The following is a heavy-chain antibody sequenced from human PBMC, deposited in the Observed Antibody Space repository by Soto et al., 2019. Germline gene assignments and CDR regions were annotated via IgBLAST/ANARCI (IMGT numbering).Heavy chain of an antibody. CDR2: ISSSGSTI. CDR3: ARESYFYHSTGYDY. Sequence: QVQLVESGGGLVKPGGSLRLSCAASGFTFSDYYMNWIRQAPGKGLEWLSYISSSGSTIYYADSLKGRFTISRDNAKNSLYLQMDSLRADDTAVYYCARESYFYHSTGYDYWGQGTLVTVSS. V-gene: IGHV3-11*01. CDR1: GFTFSDYY. D-gene: IGHD2-8*02. J-gene: IGHJ4*02.